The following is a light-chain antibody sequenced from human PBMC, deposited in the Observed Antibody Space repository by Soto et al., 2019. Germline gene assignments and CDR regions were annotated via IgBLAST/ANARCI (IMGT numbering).Light chain of an antibody. CDR1: QSVSSSY. CDR3: QQYGSSRGT. V-gene: IGKV3-20*01. Sequence: EVVLTQSPGTLSLSPGERATLSCRASQSVSSSYLAWYQQKPGQAPRLLIYGASSRATGIPDRFSGSGSGTDFTLTISRLEPEDFAVYYCQQYGSSRGTSGQGTKAEIK. CDR2: GAS. J-gene: IGKJ1*01.